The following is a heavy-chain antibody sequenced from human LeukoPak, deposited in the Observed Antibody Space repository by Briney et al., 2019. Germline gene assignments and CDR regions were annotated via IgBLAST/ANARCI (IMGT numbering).Heavy chain of an antibody. D-gene: IGHD6-13*01. CDR3: ARAGSSSGWFDP. V-gene: IGHV4-59*01. J-gene: IGHJ5*02. Sequence: SETLSLTCSVSGGSITNYYWNWIRQSPGKGLEWIGYIYHSGSTYYNPSLKSRVTISLDTSKKQFSLKLSSVTAADTAVYYCARAGSSSGWFDPWGQGTLVTVSS. CDR2: IYHSGST. CDR1: GGSITNYY.